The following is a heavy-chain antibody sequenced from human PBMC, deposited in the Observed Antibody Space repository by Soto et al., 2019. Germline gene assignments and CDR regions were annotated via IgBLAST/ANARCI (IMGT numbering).Heavy chain of an antibody. CDR2: IIPINGIA. D-gene: IGHD3-22*01. V-gene: IGHV1-69*02. CDR3: ARAYDTGGYPWSWFDP. CDR1: RGTFSSYT. J-gene: IGHJ5*02. Sequence: SVKVSCKASRGTFSSYTISWVRQAPGQGLEWMGRIIPINGIANYAQKFQGRVTMTTDKSTSTAYMELRSLTYDDTAIYYCARAYDTGGYPWSWFDPWGQGTLVTVSS.